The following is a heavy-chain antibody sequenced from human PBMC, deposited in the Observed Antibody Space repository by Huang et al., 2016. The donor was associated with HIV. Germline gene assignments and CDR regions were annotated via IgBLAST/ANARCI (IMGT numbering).Heavy chain of an antibody. Sequence: EVQLLESGGGLVQAGGSQRISCAASGFSFSDYAMTWVRQASGNGLEWVSAISGSGTTYYRDSVKGRFTISRDNSKNTLFLQTNSLRVEDTAVYYCAKIISNWPLYYMDVWGKGTTVTVSS. D-gene: IGHD6-13*01. CDR1: GFSFSDYA. V-gene: IGHV3-23*01. J-gene: IGHJ6*03. CDR2: ISGSGTT. CDR3: AKIISNWPLYYMDV.